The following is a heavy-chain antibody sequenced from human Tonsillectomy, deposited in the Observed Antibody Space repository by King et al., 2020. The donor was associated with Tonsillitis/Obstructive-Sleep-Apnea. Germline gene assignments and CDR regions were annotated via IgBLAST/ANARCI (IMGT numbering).Heavy chain of an antibody. D-gene: IGHD4-17*01. Sequence: VQLVESGGGVVRPGGSRRLSWAASGFTFDVFGMSWVRQAPGKGLEWVSGINWNGNTTRYADSVKGRFTISRHNAKNSLYLQMSSLRAEDTAFYYCARNFGDPEYWGQGTLVSVSS. CDR3: ARNFGDPEY. CDR1: GFTFDVFG. V-gene: IGHV3-20*04. CDR2: INWNGNTT. J-gene: IGHJ4*02.